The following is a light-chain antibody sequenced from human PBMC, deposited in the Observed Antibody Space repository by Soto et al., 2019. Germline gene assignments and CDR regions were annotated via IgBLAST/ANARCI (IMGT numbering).Light chain of an antibody. Sequence: QSALTQPASVSGSPGQSITISCTGTSSDVGSYNVVSWYQQHPGKAPKLMIYEGSKRPSGVSDRISGSKSGNTASLTISGLQAEDEAEYYCCSYAGSSPSVVFGGGTKLTVL. CDR1: SSDVGSYNV. J-gene: IGLJ2*01. CDR3: CSYAGSSPSVV. CDR2: EGS. V-gene: IGLV2-23*01.